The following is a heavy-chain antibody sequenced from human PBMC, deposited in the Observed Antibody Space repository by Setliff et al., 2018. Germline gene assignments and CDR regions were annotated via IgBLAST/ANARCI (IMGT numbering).Heavy chain of an antibody. CDR2: IGSKTYGGVA. D-gene: IGHD1-26*01. Sequence: GGSLRLSCTTSGFTFGDYTMTWVRQAPGKGLEWVGLIGSKTYGGVAEYAASVKGRFTISRDDSKNSLYLQMNGLKTEDRAVYYCARVGSKPQLGWFDPWGQGTLVTVSS. J-gene: IGHJ5*02. V-gene: IGHV3-49*04. CDR1: GFTFGDYT. CDR3: ARVGSKPQLGWFDP.